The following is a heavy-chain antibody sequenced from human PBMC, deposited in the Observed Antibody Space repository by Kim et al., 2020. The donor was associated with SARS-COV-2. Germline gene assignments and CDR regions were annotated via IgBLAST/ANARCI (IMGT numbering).Heavy chain of an antibody. CDR2: ISYDGSNK. V-gene: IGHV3-30*04. Sequence: GGSLRLSCAASGFTFSSYAMHWVRQAPGKGLEWVAVISYDGSNKYYADSVKGRFTISRDNSKNTLYLQMNSLRAEDTAVYYCASSIVVVSSDAFDIWGQGTMVTVSS. CDR1: GFTFSSYA. D-gene: IGHD2-21*01. J-gene: IGHJ3*02. CDR3: ASSIVVVSSDAFDI.